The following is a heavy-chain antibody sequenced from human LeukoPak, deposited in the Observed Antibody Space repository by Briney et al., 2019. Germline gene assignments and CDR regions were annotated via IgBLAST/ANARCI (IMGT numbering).Heavy chain of an antibody. CDR3: AKAPTDLAGAGPSSYYYYYMDV. V-gene: IGHV3-23*01. Sequence: PGGSLRLSCAASGFTFRNYAMSWVRQAPGRGLEWVSVISGSGGTTYYADSVKGRFTLSRGNSKSTLYLQMDSLRAEDTALYYCAKAPTDLAGAGPSSYYYYYMDVWGKGTTVTVSS. CDR2: ISGSGGTT. J-gene: IGHJ6*03. CDR1: GFTFRNYA. D-gene: IGHD6-13*01.